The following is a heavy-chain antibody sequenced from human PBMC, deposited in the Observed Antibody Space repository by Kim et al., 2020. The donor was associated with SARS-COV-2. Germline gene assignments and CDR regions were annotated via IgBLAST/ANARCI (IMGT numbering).Heavy chain of an antibody. Sequence: GGSLRLSCAASGFTFDNYAMHWVRQAPGKGLEWVSGINWNSESIGYADSVKGRFTISRDNAKNSLYLQMHSLKSEDTAWYYCAKDNAPGIAASGSSDFGGQETLVTVS. CDR1: GFTFDNYA. CDR3: AKDNAPGIAASGSSDF. V-gene: IGHV3-9*01. D-gene: IGHD6-13*01. J-gene: IGHJ4*02. CDR2: INWNSESI.